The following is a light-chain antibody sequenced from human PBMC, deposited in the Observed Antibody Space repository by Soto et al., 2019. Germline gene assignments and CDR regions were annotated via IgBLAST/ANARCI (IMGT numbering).Light chain of an antibody. Sequence: EIVLTQSPGTLSLSPGERATLSCRASQSITSSYLAWYQQKPGQAPRLLIYGSSSRATGIPDRFSGSGSGTHFTLTISRLEPEDFAVYYCQQYGSSPITFGQGTRLEIK. J-gene: IGKJ5*01. CDR3: QQYGSSPIT. V-gene: IGKV3-20*01. CDR1: QSITSSY. CDR2: GSS.